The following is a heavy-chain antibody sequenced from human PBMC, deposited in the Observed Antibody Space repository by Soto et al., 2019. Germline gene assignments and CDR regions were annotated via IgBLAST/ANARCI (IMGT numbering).Heavy chain of an antibody. D-gene: IGHD2-15*01. V-gene: IGHV4-30-4*01. Sequence: PSETLSLTCTVSGGSISSGDYYWSWIRQPPGKGLEWIGYIYYSGSTYYNPSLKSRVTISVDTSKNQFSLKLSSVTAADTAVYYCARDRNGGSQFDYWGQGTLVTVSS. CDR2: IYYSGST. CDR3: ARDRNGGSQFDY. CDR1: GGSISSGDYY. J-gene: IGHJ4*02.